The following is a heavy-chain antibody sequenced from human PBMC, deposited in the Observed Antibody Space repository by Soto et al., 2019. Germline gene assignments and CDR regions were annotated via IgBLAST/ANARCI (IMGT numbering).Heavy chain of an antibody. V-gene: IGHV3-33*01. CDR3: ARDQQWLIDY. D-gene: IGHD6-19*01. Sequence: GGSLRLACAASGFTFSSYCMNWVRQAPGKGLEWVAVIWYDGSKKNYADSVKGRFTISRDNSKNTLYLQMNSLRAEDTAVYYCARDQQWLIDYWGQGTLVTVSS. CDR2: IWYDGSKK. CDR1: GFTFSSYC. J-gene: IGHJ4*02.